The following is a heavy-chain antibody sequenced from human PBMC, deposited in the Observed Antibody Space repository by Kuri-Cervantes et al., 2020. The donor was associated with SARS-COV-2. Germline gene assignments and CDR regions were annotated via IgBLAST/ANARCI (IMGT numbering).Heavy chain of an antibody. D-gene: IGHD5-12*01. V-gene: IGHV4-34*01. CDR2: INHSGST. CDR1: GGSFSGYY. CDR3: ARHQSVGYEFDY. Sequence: SETLSLTCAVYGGSFSGYYWIWIRQPPGKGLEWIGEINHSGSTNYNPSLKSRVTISVDTSKNQFSLKQSSVTDADTAVYYCARHQSVGYEFDYWGQGTLVTVSS. J-gene: IGHJ4*02.